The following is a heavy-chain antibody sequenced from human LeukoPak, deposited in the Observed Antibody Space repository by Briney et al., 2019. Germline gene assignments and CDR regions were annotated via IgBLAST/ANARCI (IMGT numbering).Heavy chain of an antibody. CDR3: ARGSLGGNYNYYMDV. J-gene: IGHJ6*03. V-gene: IGHV4-4*07. Sequence: SETLSLTGTGSGGSISSYYWSWIRQPAGKGLEWIGRIYTSGSTNYNPSLRSRVTMSVYTSKNQFSLKLSSVTAADTAVYYCARGSLGGNYNYYMDVWGKGTTVTVSS. D-gene: IGHD3-16*01. CDR2: IYTSGST. CDR1: GGSISSYY.